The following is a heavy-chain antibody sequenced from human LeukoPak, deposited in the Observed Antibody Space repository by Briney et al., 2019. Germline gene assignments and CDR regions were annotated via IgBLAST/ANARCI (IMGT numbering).Heavy chain of an antibody. V-gene: IGHV6-1*01. J-gene: IGHJ4*02. Sequence: SHTLSLTCAISGDSVSSNSAAWNWIRQSPSRGLEWLGRTYYRSKWYNDYAVSVKSRISINPDTSKNQFSLHLNSVTPEDTAVYYCARTTHSSDCADSWGQGTLVTVSS. CDR3: ARTTHSSDCADS. D-gene: IGHD6-19*01. CDR2: TYYRSKWYN. CDR1: GDSVSSNSAA.